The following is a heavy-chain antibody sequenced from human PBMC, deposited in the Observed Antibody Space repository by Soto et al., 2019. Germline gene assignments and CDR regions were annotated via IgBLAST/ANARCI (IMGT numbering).Heavy chain of an antibody. J-gene: IGHJ6*04. V-gene: IGHV4-34*01. D-gene: IGHD3-16*01. CDR2: INHSGGA. CDR1: GGSFSGYY. Sequence: PSGPLSLTCAGSGGSFSGYYWSWIRQTPGKGLEWIGEINHSGGANYNPSLKSRVTISVDTSKTQFSLKLSSVTAADTAVYYCARWGSHNKYSYYGVYGWGNGNTVRVS. CDR3: ARWGSHNKYSYYGVYG.